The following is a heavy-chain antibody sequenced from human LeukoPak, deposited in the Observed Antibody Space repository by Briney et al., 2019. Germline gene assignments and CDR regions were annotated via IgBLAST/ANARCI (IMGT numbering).Heavy chain of an antibody. V-gene: IGHV3-23*01. J-gene: IGHJ3*02. CDR2: ISGSGGST. CDR3: ARALLATGSDYGDYDDAFDI. Sequence: GSLRLSCAASGFTFSSYAMSWVRQAPGKGLEWVSAISGSGGSTYYADSVKGRFTISRDNSKNTLYLQMNSLRAEDTAVYYCARALLATGSDYGDYDDAFDIWGQGTMVTVSS. CDR1: GFTFSSYA. D-gene: IGHD4-17*01.